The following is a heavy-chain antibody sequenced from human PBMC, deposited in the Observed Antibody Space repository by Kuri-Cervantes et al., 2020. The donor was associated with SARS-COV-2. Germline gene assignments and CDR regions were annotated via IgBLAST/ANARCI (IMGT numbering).Heavy chain of an antibody. CDR1: GFTFSGHW. CDR3: AKDSSPLYYYYGMDV. Sequence: GESLKISCAASGFTFSGHWIHWVRQAPGKGLEWVSAISGSDGNTYYADSVKGRFTISRDNSKNTLYLQMNSLRAEDTAVYYCAKDSSPLYYYYGMDVWGQGTTVTVSS. V-gene: IGHV3-23*01. CDR2: ISGSDGNT. J-gene: IGHJ6*02.